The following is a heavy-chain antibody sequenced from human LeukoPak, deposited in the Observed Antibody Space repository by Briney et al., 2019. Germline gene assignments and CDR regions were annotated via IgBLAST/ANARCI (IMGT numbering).Heavy chain of an antibody. J-gene: IGHJ3*02. V-gene: IGHV1-69*04. D-gene: IGHD3-22*01. CDR2: IIPILGIA. CDR3: AREEMCYYDSSGSVHDAFDI. CDR1: GGTFSSYA. Sequence: SVKVSCKASGGTFSSYAISWVRQAPGQGLEWMGRIIPILGIANYTQKFQGRFTITADKSTSTAYMELSSLRSEDTAVYYCAREEMCYYDSSGSVHDAFDIWGQGTMVTVSS.